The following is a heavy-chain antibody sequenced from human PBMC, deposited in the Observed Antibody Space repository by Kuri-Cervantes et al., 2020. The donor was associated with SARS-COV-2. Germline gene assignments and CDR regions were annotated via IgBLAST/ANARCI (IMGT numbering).Heavy chain of an antibody. V-gene: IGHV4-59*12. CDR1: GGSISSYY. J-gene: IGHJ6*03. Sequence: SETLSLTCTVSGGSISSYYWSWIRQPPGKGLEWIGYIYYSGSTNYNPSLKSRVTISVDTSKNQFSLKLSSVTAADTAVYCCAVYSSSPYYYYMDVWGKGTTVTVSS. CDR2: IYYSGST. CDR3: AVYSSSPYYYYMDV. D-gene: IGHD6-13*01.